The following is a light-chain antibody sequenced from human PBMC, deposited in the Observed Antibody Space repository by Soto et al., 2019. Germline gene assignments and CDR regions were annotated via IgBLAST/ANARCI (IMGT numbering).Light chain of an antibody. CDR1: QSVSXNY. Sequence: VLTQSPGTLSLSPGARATFSCRASQSVSXNYLAXYQQKPGLAPWPLIHGVPSKATGIADRFSGSESGTDSTLSISGLEPEDFAVYSCRQYGSAHTFAQRTRLEIK. CDR3: RQYGSAHT. J-gene: IGKJ5*01. V-gene: IGKV3-20*01. CDR2: GVP.